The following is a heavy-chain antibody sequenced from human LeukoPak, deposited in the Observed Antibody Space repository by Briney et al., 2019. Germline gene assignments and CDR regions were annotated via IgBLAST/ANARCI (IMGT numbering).Heavy chain of an antibody. V-gene: IGHV4-34*01. CDR3: ARALTTVITSTTFDY. D-gene: IGHD4-17*01. Sequence: SESLSLTCAAYGGSFSGYYWSWIRQPPGKGLEWIGEINHSGSTNYNPSPKSRVTISVDTSKNQYSLKLSFVTAADTAVYDCARALTTVITSTTFDYWGQGTLVTVSS. J-gene: IGHJ4*02. CDR2: INHSGST. CDR1: GGSFSGYY.